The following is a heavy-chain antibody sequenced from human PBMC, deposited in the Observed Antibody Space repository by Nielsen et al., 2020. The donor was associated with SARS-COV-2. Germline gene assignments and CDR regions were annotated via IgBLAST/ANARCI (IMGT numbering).Heavy chain of an antibody. CDR2: ITSSGSPI. CDR3: ARGSFGELLSPFDY. CDR1: GFTFSDSY. V-gene: IGHV3-11*01. Sequence: GASLKISCAASGFTFSDSYMSWIRQAPGKGLEWISHITSSGSPIYYADSVKGRFTMSRDNAKNSLFLQMNSLRAEDTAVYYCARGSFGELLSPFDYWGRGTLVTVSS. D-gene: IGHD3-10*01. J-gene: IGHJ4*02.